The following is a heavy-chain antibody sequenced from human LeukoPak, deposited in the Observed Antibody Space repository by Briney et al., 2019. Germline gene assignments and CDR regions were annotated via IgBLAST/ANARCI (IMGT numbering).Heavy chain of an antibody. Sequence: GASVKVSCKASGYTFSSYGVTWVRQAPGQGLEWMGWISAYNGDTDYAENLQGRVTITTNTSTSTSYMELRSLRSDDTAVYYCARESEMTDGAFDIWGQGTMVTVS. V-gene: IGHV1-18*01. CDR2: ISAYNGDT. CDR3: ARESEMTDGAFDI. J-gene: IGHJ3*02. CDR1: GYTFSSYG. D-gene: IGHD2-21*02.